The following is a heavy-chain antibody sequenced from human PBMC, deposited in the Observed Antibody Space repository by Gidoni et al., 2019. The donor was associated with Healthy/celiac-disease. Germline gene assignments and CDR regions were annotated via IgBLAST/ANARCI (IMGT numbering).Heavy chain of an antibody. V-gene: IGHV4-59*01. CDR3: ARDLAPLEYYYMDV. D-gene: IGHD1-1*01. CDR1: GGSISSYY. CDR2: IYYSGST. J-gene: IGHJ6*03. Sequence: QVQLQESGPGLVKPSENLSLTCPVSGGSISSYYWSWIRQPPGKGLEWIGYIYYSGSTNYNPSLKSRVTISVDTSKNQFSLKLSSVTAADTAVYYCARDLAPLEYYYMDVWGKGTTVTVSS.